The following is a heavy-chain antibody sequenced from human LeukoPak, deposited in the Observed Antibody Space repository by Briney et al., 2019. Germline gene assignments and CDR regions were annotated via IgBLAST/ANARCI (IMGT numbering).Heavy chain of an antibody. CDR3: ARVRGYDYVWGSYRSNWFDP. J-gene: IGHJ5*02. V-gene: IGHV4-34*01. CDR2: INHSGST. D-gene: IGHD3-16*02. Sequence: SETLSLTCAVYGGSFSGYYWSWIRQPPGKGLEWIGEINHSGSTNYNPSLKSRVTISVDTSKNQFSLKLSSVTAADTAGYYCARVRGYDYVWGSYRSNWFDPWGQGTLVTVSS. CDR1: GGSFSGYY.